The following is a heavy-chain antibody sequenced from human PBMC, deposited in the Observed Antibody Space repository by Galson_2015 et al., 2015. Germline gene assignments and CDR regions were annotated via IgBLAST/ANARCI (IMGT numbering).Heavy chain of an antibody. Sequence: SVKVSCKASGFTFTSSAVQWVRQARGQRLEWIGWIVVGSGNTNYAQKFQERVTITRDMSTSTAYMELSSLRSEDTAVYYCAAGYDFWSGPGGMDVWGQGTTVTVSS. V-gene: IGHV1-58*01. CDR1: GFTFTSSA. CDR3: AAGYDFWSGPGGMDV. D-gene: IGHD3-3*01. CDR2: IVVGSGNT. J-gene: IGHJ6*02.